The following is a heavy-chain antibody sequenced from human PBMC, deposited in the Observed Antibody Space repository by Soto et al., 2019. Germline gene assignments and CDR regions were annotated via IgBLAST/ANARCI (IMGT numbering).Heavy chain of an antibody. CDR3: ARETYSSSWYLDY. CDR2: SRNKANSYTT. D-gene: IGHD6-13*01. V-gene: IGHV3-72*01. J-gene: IGHJ4*02. CDR1: GLTFSDQY. Sequence: EVQLVESGGGLVQPGGSLRLSCAASGLTFSDQYMDWVRQAPGKGLEWVGRSRNKANSYTTEYAASVKGRFTISRDDSKNSLYLQMNGLKTEDTAVYYCARETYSSSWYLDYWGQGTLVTVS.